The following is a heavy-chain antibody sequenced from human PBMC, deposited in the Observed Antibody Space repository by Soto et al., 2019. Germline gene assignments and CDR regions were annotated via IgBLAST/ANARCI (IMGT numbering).Heavy chain of an antibody. CDR2: ISGSGGST. CDR3: AKQGSIAALVPHAFDI. D-gene: IGHD6-6*01. J-gene: IGHJ3*02. V-gene: IGHV3-23*01. CDR1: GFTFSCYA. Sequence: GGSLRLSCAASGFTFSCYAMSWVRQAPGKGLEWVSAISGSGGSTYYADSVKGRFTISRDNSKNTLYLQMNSLRAEDTAVYYCAKQGSIAALVPHAFDIWGQGTMVTVSS.